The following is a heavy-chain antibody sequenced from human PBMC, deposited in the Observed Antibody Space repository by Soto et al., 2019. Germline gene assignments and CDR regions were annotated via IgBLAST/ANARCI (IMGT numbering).Heavy chain of an antibody. D-gene: IGHD3-22*01. Sequence: SETLSLTCAVSGGSISSGGDSWSWIRQPPGKGLEWIGYIYHSGSTYYNPSLKSRVTISVDTSKNQFSLKLSSVTAADTAVYYCAKDFVYDSSGYLTYFDYWGQGTLVTVSS. CDR2: IYHSGST. CDR3: AKDFVYDSSGYLTYFDY. CDR1: GGSISSGGDS. J-gene: IGHJ4*02. V-gene: IGHV4-30-2*01.